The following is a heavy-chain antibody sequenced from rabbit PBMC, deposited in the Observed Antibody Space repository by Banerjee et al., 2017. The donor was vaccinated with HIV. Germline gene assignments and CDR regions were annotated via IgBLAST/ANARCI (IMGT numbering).Heavy chain of an antibody. Sequence: QEQLEESGGGLVQPEGSLTLTCKASGFDFSSNAMCWVRQAPGKGLEWVACIDVGSSGRTFYATWAKGRFTISKTSSTTVTLQMTSLTAADTATYFCARDRDGDAGYGSLALWGPGTLVTVS. CDR1: GFDFSSNA. J-gene: IGHJ4*01. V-gene: IGHV1S45*01. CDR2: IDVGSSGRT. CDR3: ARDRDGDAGYGSLAL. D-gene: IGHD7-1*01.